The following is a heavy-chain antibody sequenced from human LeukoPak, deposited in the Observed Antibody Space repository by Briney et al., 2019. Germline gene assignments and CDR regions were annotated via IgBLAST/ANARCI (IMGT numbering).Heavy chain of an antibody. Sequence: GGSLRLSCAASGFTFSSYGMHWVRQAPGKGLEWVAVIWYDGSNKYYADSVKGRFTISRDNSKNTLYLQMNSLRAEDTAVYYCAKGFGVVVAAVYYYYMDVWGKGTTVTVSS. J-gene: IGHJ6*03. V-gene: IGHV3-33*06. CDR1: GFTFSSYG. CDR3: AKGFGVVVAAVYYYYMDV. CDR2: IWYDGSNK. D-gene: IGHD2-15*01.